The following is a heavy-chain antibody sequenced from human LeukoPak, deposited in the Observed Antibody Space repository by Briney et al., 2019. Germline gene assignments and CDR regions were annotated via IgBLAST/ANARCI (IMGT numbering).Heavy chain of an antibody. CDR2: IYYSGST. J-gene: IGHJ3*01. CDR3: AREDAHDAFDV. Sequence: SQTLSLTCSVSGGSISSGDYYWTWIRQPPGKGLEWIGYIYYSGSTYYNPSLKSRVTMSVDTSKKQFSLKLSSVTAADTAVYYCAREDAHDAFDVWGQGALVTVSS. V-gene: IGHV4-30-4*08. CDR1: GGSISSGDYY.